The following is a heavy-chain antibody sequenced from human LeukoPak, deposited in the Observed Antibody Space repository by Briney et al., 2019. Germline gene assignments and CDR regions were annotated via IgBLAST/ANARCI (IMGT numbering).Heavy chain of an antibody. CDR1: GDSVSSNSAA. Sequence: PSQTLSLTCAISGDSVSSNSAAWNWIRQSPSRGLEWLGRTYYRSKWYNDYAVSVKSRITINPDTSKNQFSLQLNSVTPEDTAVYYCARAHGRQLIYYYGMDVWGKGTTVTVSS. D-gene: IGHD6-13*01. V-gene: IGHV6-1*01. CDR3: ARAHGRQLIYYYGMDV. CDR2: TYYRSKWYN. J-gene: IGHJ6*04.